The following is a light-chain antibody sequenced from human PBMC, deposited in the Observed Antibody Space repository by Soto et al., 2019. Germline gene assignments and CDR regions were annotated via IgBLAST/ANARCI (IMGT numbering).Light chain of an antibody. CDR2: AAS. V-gene: IGKV1-6*01. CDR1: QYIRSD. Sequence: AIQMTQSPSSLSASVGDSVTIACRASQYIRSDLVWYQQKPGKAPKVLIYAASSLQTGVPSRFSGSGSGTDFTLTISSLQPEDFATYYCLQDYYYPRTFGQGTKVEIK. J-gene: IGKJ1*01. CDR3: LQDYYYPRT.